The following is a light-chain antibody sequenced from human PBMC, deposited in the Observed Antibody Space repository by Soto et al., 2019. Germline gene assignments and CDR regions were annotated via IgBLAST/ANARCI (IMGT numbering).Light chain of an antibody. CDR2: RTD. CDR1: GSNIGTNT. CDR3: TAWDGSLDGRV. V-gene: IGLV1-44*01. Sequence: QSVLTPPPSASGTPGQRVTLSCSGTGSNIGTNTVNSYQQLPGTAPNLLISRTDQRPAGIPDRFSGSKSGTSASLDISGLQSDDEADYYCTAWDGSLDGRVFGGGTKLTV. J-gene: IGLJ3*02.